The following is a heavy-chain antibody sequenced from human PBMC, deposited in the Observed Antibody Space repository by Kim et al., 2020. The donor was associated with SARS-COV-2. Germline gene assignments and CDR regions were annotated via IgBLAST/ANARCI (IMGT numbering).Heavy chain of an antibody. CDR3: ARDLVDTAMGAGIDP. J-gene: IGHJ5*02. CDR2: IYYSGST. CDR1: GGSVSSGSYY. Sequence: SETLSLTCTVSGGSVSSGSYYWSWIRQPPGKGLEWIGYIYYSGSTNYNPSLKSRVTISVDTSKNQFSLKLSSVTAADTAVYYCARDLVDTAMGAGIDPWGQGTLVTVSS. V-gene: IGHV4-61*01. D-gene: IGHD5-18*01.